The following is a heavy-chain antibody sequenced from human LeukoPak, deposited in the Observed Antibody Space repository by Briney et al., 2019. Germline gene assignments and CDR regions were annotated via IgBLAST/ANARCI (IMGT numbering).Heavy chain of an antibody. Sequence: SQTQSLTCTVSGGSISSGGYYWSWIRQHPGKGLEWIGYIYYSGSTYYNPSLKSRVTISVDTSKNQFSLKLSSVTAADTAVYYCARGRLVLMVYARAFDIWGQGTMVTVSS. D-gene: IGHD2-8*01. CDR1: GGSISSGGYY. V-gene: IGHV4-31*03. J-gene: IGHJ3*02. CDR3: ARGRLVLMVYARAFDI. CDR2: IYYSGST.